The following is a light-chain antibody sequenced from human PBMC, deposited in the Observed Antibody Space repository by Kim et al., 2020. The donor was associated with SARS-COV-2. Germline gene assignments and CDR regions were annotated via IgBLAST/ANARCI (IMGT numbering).Light chain of an antibody. Sequence: EIVMTQSPATLSVSPGERATLSCRASQSVSSNLAWYQQKPGQAPRLLIYGASTRATGIPARFSGSGSGTEFTLTISSLQSEDFAVYYCQQYNNWLRKTFGQGTKLEI. J-gene: IGKJ2*01. CDR2: GAS. CDR3: QQYNNWLRKT. CDR1: QSVSSN. V-gene: IGKV3-15*01.